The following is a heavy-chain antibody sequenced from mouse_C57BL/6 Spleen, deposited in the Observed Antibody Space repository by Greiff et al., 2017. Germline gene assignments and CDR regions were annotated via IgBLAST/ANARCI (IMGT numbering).Heavy chain of an antibody. D-gene: IGHD2-3*01. CDR2: IYPSDSET. V-gene: IGHV1-61*01. CDR3: AIYDGYSLGYFDV. Sequence: QVQLQQPGAELVRPGSSVKLSCKASGYTFTSYWMDWVKQRPGQGLEWIGNIYPSDSETHYNQKFKDKATLTVDKSSSTAYMQLSSLTSEDSAVYYCAIYDGYSLGYFDVWGTGTTVTVAS. J-gene: IGHJ1*03. CDR1: GYTFTSYW.